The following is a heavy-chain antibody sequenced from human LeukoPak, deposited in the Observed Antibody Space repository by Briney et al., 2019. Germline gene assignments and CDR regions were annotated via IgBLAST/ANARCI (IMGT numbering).Heavy chain of an antibody. V-gene: IGHV3-7*03. D-gene: IGHD3-16*01. J-gene: IGHJ6*02. Sequence: GRSLRLSCAASGFTFSSYGMHWVRQAPGKGLEWVASINHNGDVNYYVDSVKGRFTISRDNAKNSLYLQMSNLRAEDTAVYFCARGGGLDVWGQGATVTVSS. CDR1: GFTFSSYG. CDR3: ARGGGLDV. CDR2: INHNGDVN.